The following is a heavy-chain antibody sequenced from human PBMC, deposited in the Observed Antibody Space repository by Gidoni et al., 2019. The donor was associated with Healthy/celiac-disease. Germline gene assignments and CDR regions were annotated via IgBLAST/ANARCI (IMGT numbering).Heavy chain of an antibody. CDR3: ARGGYSSSSLLGGY. CDR2: IYYSGST. CDR1: GGSISSGGYY. Sequence: QVQLQESGPGLVKHSQTLSLPCTVPGGSISSGGYYWSWIRRHPGKGLEWIGYIYYSGSTYYNPSLKSRVTISVDTSKNQFSLKLSSVTAADTAVYYCARGGYSSSSLLGGYWGQGTLVTVSS. J-gene: IGHJ4*02. D-gene: IGHD6-6*01. V-gene: IGHV4-31*03.